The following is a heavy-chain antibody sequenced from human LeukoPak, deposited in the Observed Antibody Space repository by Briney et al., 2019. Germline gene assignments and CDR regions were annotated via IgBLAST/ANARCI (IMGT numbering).Heavy chain of an antibody. V-gene: IGHV1-69*04. J-gene: IGHJ4*02. Sequence: GASVKVSFKASGGTFSSYAISWVRQAPGQGLEWMGRIIPILGIANYAQKFEGRVTITADKSTSTAYMELSSLGSEDTAVYYCARSKGIAARDYFDYWGQRTLVTVSS. D-gene: IGHD6-6*01. CDR2: IIPILGIA. CDR1: GGTFSSYA. CDR3: ARSKGIAARDYFDY.